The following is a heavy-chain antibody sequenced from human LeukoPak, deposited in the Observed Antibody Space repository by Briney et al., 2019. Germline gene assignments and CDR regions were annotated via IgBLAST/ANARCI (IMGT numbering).Heavy chain of an antibody. J-gene: IGHJ5*02. CDR2: IYPDDSDT. CDR3: ARVFYYGSGSYYKNGWFDP. Sequence: GESLKISCKGSGYSFTTYWIGWVRQMPGKGLECMGIIYPDDSDTRYSPSFQGQVTISADKSISTAYLQWSSLKASDTAMYYCARVFYYGSGSYYKNGWFDPWGQGTLVTVSS. V-gene: IGHV5-51*01. D-gene: IGHD3-10*01. CDR1: GYSFTTYW.